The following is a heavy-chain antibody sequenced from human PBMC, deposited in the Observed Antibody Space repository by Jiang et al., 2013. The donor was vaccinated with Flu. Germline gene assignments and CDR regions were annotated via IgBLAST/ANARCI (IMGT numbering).Heavy chain of an antibody. V-gene: IGHV6-1*01. CDR1: GDSLSSSGVA. CDR2: TYYRSKWSN. CDR3: ARGRVSAFDI. Sequence: SQTLSLTCDISGDSLSSSGVAWNWIRQSPSRGLEWLGRTYYRSKWSNDYAVSVKSRITINPDTSKNQFSLQLNSVTPEDTAVYYCARGRVSAFDIWGQGTMVTVSS. J-gene: IGHJ3*02. D-gene: IGHD5/OR15-5a*01.